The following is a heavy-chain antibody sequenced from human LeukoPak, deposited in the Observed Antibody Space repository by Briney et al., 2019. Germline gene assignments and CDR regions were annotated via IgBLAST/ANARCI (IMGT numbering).Heavy chain of an antibody. CDR2: ISTTSSYI. D-gene: IGHD1-26*01. V-gene: IGHV3-21*01. Sequence: PGGSLRLSCAASGFTFSSYSMNWVRQAPGKGLEWVSSISTTSSYIYYADSVKGRFTISRDNAKNSLYLQMNSLRAEDTAVYYCARGGIVGATNYFDYWGQGTLVTVSS. J-gene: IGHJ4*02. CDR3: ARGGIVGATNYFDY. CDR1: GFTFSSYS.